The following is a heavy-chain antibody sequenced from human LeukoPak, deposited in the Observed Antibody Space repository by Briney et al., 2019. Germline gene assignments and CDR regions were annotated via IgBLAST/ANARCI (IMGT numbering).Heavy chain of an antibody. Sequence: GGSLRLSCAASGFTFSTYAMSWVRQAPGKGLEWVSLISGSGGSTYYADSVKGRFTISRDNGKNTLSLQMNSLRAEDTALYYCAKERLTTTTFDSWGRGTLVTVSS. CDR2: ISGSGGST. V-gene: IGHV3-23*01. CDR1: GFTFSTYA. J-gene: IGHJ4*02. D-gene: IGHD4-11*01. CDR3: AKERLTTTTFDS.